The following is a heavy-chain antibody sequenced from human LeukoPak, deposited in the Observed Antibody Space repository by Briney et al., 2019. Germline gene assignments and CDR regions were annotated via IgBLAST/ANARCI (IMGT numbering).Heavy chain of an antibody. Sequence: PSQTLSLTCVVSGGSISSISYSWSWIRQPPGKGLEWIGYIYSSGSAYYNPSLKSRVTISVDTSKNQFSLKVSSVTAADTAVYYCARERAAVPDYWGQGTLVTVSS. V-gene: IGHV4-30-4*07. D-gene: IGHD2-15*01. J-gene: IGHJ4*02. CDR1: GGSISSISYS. CDR2: IYSSGSA. CDR3: ARERAAVPDY.